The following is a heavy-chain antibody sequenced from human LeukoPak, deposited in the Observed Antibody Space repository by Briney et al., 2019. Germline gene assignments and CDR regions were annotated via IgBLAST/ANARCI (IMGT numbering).Heavy chain of an antibody. V-gene: IGHV4-34*01. Sequence: PSETPSLTCAVYGGSFSVYYWSWIRQPPGKGLEWIGEINHSGSTNYNPSLKSRVTISVDTSKNQFSLKLSSVTAADTAVYYCARLRQLLYYYYGMDVWGQGTTVTVSS. CDR1: GGSFSVYY. CDR2: INHSGST. D-gene: IGHD2-2*01. CDR3: ARLRQLLYYYYGMDV. J-gene: IGHJ6*02.